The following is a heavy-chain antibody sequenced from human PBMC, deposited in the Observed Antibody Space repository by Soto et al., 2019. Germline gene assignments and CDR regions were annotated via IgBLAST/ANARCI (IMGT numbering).Heavy chain of an antibody. D-gene: IGHD6-13*01. Sequence: ASVKVSCKASGYTFTSYDMHWVRQAPGQRLEWMGWINAGNGNTKYSQKFQGRVTITRDTSASTAYMELSSLRSEDPAVYYCARPLVAAANLFDPWGQGTLVTVSS. CDR3: ARPLVAAANLFDP. V-gene: IGHV1-3*01. CDR1: GYTFTSYD. J-gene: IGHJ5*02. CDR2: INAGNGNT.